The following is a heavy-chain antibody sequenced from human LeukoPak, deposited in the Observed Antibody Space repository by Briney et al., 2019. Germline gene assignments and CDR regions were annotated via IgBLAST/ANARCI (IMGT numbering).Heavy chain of an antibody. J-gene: IGHJ4*02. Sequence: GGSLRLSCAASGFTFSNYAMHWVRQAPGKGLEWVSGLSGSGGSTYYADSVKGRFTISRDDSKNTLFLQMNNLRAEDTAVYYCAKVSYGGNSYWGQGTLVTVSS. CDR3: AKVSYGGNSY. CDR2: LSGSGGST. D-gene: IGHD4-23*01. V-gene: IGHV3-23*01. CDR1: GFTFSNYA.